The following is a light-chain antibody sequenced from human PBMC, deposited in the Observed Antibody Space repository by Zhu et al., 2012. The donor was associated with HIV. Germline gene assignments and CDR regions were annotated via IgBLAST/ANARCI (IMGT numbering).Light chain of an antibody. CDR3: QQYTNWPDT. V-gene: IGKV3-15*01. Sequence: EILMTQSPATLSVSPGTRATLSCRASQSVSSNLAWYQQKRGQPPRLLIYDASTRAPGIPARFSGGGSGTEYTLTIDGLQSDDFAVYYCQQYTNWPDTFGQGDQGWRSN. CDR1: QSVSSN. CDR2: DAS. J-gene: IGKJ2*01.